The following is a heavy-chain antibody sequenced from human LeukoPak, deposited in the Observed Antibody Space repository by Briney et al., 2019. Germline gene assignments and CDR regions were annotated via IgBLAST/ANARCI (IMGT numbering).Heavy chain of an antibody. J-gene: IGHJ4*02. Sequence: PGGSLRLSCAASGFTFSSYIMNGVRQPPGKGLEWVSSISISNSDIYYADSVKGRFTISRDNAKNSLYLKMNSLRAEDTAVYYCASYSSSWHYSDYWGQGTLVTVSS. CDR3: ASYSSSWHYSDY. V-gene: IGHV3-21*01. D-gene: IGHD6-13*01. CDR1: GFTFSSYI. CDR2: ISISNSDI.